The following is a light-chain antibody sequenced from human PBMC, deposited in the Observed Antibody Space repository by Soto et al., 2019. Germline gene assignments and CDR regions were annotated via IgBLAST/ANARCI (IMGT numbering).Light chain of an antibody. J-gene: IGLJ3*02. CDR1: TGDVGAYNF. CDR3: CSYAGSFTWV. CDR2: DAN. Sequence: QSALTQPRSVSGSPGQSVTISCTGTTGDVGAYNFVSWYQFHPDKAPKLMIYDANKRPSGVPDRFSASKSGNTASLTISGLQAEDEADYYCCSYAGSFTWVFGGGTNLTVL. V-gene: IGLV2-11*01.